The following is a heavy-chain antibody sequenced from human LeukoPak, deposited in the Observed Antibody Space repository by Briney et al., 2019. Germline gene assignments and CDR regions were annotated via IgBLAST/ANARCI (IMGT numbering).Heavy chain of an antibody. D-gene: IGHD3-22*01. CDR1: GYSINSGYY. J-gene: IGHJ4*02. CDR2: IYHGGSS. CDR3: ARDEGSAYPFDY. V-gene: IGHV4-38-2*02. Sequence: SETLSLTCTVSGYSINSGYYWGWIRQPPGKGLEWIGSIYHGGSSYYNPSLKSRVTISVDTSKNQFSLNLNSVTAADTAVYFCARDEGSAYPFDYWGQGTLVTVSS.